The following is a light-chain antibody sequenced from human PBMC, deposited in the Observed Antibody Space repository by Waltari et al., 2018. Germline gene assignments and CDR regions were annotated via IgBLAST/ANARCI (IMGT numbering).Light chain of an antibody. CDR3: SSHTTSSTLV. V-gene: IGLV2-14*03. Sequence: QSALTQPASVSGSPGQSITISCTGSSSDVGRYNFVSWYQQHPGKAPKLMIFDVTDPPSGVSDRFSGSKSGNTASLTISGLQPEDEADYYCSSHTTSSTLVFGGGTRVTVL. J-gene: IGLJ2*01. CDR2: DVT. CDR1: SSDVGRYNF.